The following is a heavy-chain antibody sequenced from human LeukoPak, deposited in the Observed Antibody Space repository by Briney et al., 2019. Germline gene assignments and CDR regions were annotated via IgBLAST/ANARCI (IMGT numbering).Heavy chain of an antibody. CDR3: TKGGAMVATVDF. V-gene: IGHV1-18*01. D-gene: IGHD5-18*01. CDR2: ISAYNGRA. Sequence: GASVKVSCKASGYTFTSHYITWVRQAPGQGLEWVGWISAYNGRANYAQKFQGRVTMTIDTSTTTAYMDLRSLTSDDTAMYYCTKGGAMVATVDFWDQGTLVTVSS. J-gene: IGHJ4*02. CDR1: GYTFTSHY.